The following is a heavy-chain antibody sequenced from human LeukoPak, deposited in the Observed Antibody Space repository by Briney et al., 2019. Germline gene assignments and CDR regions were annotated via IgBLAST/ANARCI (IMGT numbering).Heavy chain of an antibody. V-gene: IGHV1-2*02. CDR2: INPNTGGT. CDR3: ARESMSIQVGFDS. D-gene: IGHD3-16*01. Sequence: ASVKVSCKASGYTFTGFFMHWVRQAPGQGLEWMGWINPNTGGTNYAQTFQGRVAMTRDTSISTVYMELSGLRSEDTALYFCARESMSIQVGFDSWGQGSLVTVSS. J-gene: IGHJ4*02. CDR1: GYTFTGFF.